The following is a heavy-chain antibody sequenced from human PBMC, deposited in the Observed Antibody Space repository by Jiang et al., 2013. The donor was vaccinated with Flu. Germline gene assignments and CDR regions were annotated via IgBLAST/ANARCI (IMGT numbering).Heavy chain of an antibody. CDR3: ASTDFWSQYYYYYGMDV. J-gene: IGHJ6*02. Sequence: GAEVKKPGSSVKVSCKASGGTFSSYTISWVRQAPGQGLEWMGRIIPILGIANYAQKFQGRVTITADKSTSTAYMELSSLRSEDTAVYYCASTDFWSQYYYYYGMDVWAKGPRSPSP. V-gene: IGHV1-69*02. CDR2: IIPILGIA. CDR1: GGTFSSYT. D-gene: IGHD3-3*01.